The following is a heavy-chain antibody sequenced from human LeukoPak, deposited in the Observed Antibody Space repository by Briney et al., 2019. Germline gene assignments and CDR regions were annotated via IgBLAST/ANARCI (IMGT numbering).Heavy chain of an antibody. V-gene: IGHV4-39*07. CDR1: GGSISSSGYY. Sequence: SETLSLTCTVAGGSISSSGYYWGWIRQPPGKGLEWIGTIHNSGSTYYNPSLKSRVTISVDTSKNQFSLKLSSVTAADTAVYYCARVHRWLQFFDYWGQGTLVTVSS. CDR2: IHNSGST. J-gene: IGHJ4*02. CDR3: ARVHRWLQFFDY. D-gene: IGHD5-24*01.